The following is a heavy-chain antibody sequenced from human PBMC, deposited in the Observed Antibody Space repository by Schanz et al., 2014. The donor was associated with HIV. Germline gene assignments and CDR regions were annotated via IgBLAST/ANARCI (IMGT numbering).Heavy chain of an antibody. CDR1: GFTFNDYA. D-gene: IGHD3-16*01. Sequence: EVQLVESGGGLVQPGRSLRLSCAASGFTFNDYAIHWVRQAPGKGLEWVSGISWNSGTIGYADSVKGRFTISRDNAKNSLYLQMNSLRAEDTALYYCAKDMWQWGRGFDSWGQGTLVTVSS. J-gene: IGHJ4*02. V-gene: IGHV3-9*01. CDR3: AKDMWQWGRGFDS. CDR2: ISWNSGTI.